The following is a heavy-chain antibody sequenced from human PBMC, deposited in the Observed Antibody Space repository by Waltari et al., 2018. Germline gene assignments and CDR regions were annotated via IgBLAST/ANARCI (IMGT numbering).Heavy chain of an antibody. CDR3: ARGHPFTIVSPRYYYYYYMDV. CDR1: SGSLTGYH. D-gene: IGHD3-9*01. V-gene: IGHV4-34*01. J-gene: IGHJ6*03. Sequence: QVHLQQWGAGLLKPSETLSLTCGVYSGSLTGYHWNWIRQAPGKGLEWIGDINHRGNTDYRPSLVSVAAKSVDTSKNQFSRHLTSVTAVDTAVYYCARGHPFTIVSPRYYYYYYMDVWDKGTAVTVSS. CDR2: INHRGNT.